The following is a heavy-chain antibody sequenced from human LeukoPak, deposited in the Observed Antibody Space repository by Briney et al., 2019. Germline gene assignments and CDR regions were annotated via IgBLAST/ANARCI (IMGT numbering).Heavy chain of an antibody. V-gene: IGHV1-46*01. Sequence: GASVKVSCKASGYTFTGYYMHWVRQAPGQGLEWMGIINPSGGSTSYAQKFQGRVTMTRDTSTSTVYMELSSLRSEDTAVYYCARSSTAIFGVVRTPDYWGQGTLVTVSS. CDR1: GYTFTGYY. D-gene: IGHD3-3*01. CDR3: ARSSTAIFGVVRTPDY. CDR2: INPSGGST. J-gene: IGHJ4*02.